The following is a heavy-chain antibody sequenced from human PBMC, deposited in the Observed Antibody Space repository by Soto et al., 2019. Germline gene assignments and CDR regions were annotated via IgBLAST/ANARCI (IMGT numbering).Heavy chain of an antibody. CDR1: GGTFSSYA. J-gene: IGHJ5*02. D-gene: IGHD2-15*01. Sequence: SVKVSCKASGGTFSSYAISWVRQAPGQGLEWMGGIIPIFGTANYAQKFQGRVTITADESTSTAYMELSSLRSEDTAVYYCAGYCSGGSCYWRNNWFDPWGQGTLVTVPQ. CDR2: IIPIFGTA. CDR3: AGYCSGGSCYWRNNWFDP. V-gene: IGHV1-69*13.